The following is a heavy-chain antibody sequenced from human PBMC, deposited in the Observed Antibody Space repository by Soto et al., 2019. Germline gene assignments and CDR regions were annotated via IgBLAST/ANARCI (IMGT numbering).Heavy chain of an antibody. J-gene: IGHJ6*02. CDR3: ARSSVDITMVPYYHYGVDV. Sequence: SGPTLVNPTQTLTQTFTFSVFSLSTTGMCVSWIRQPPGKALEWLARIDWDDDEYYNTSLKTRLTISKDTSKNQVVLTMINVDPVDTATYYCARSSVDITMVPYYHYGVDVWGQGTTVTVSS. V-gene: IGHV2-70*11. D-gene: IGHD3-10*01. CDR2: IDWDDDE. CDR1: VFSLSTTGMC.